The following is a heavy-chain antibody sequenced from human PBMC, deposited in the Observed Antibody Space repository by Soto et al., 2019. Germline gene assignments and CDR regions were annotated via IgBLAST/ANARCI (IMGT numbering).Heavy chain of an antibody. Sequence: EVQLLESGGGLVQPGGSLRLSCAASGFTFSSYAMTWVRQAPGKGLEWVSAISASGGNTDYADSVKGRFTNFRDNSKNALYLQMNSLRAEVTATYYCAKDGPYSTSWTPDYWGQGMLVTVSS. CDR1: GFTFSSYA. D-gene: IGHD2-2*01. CDR3: AKDGPYSTSWTPDY. V-gene: IGHV3-23*01. J-gene: IGHJ4*02. CDR2: ISASGGNT.